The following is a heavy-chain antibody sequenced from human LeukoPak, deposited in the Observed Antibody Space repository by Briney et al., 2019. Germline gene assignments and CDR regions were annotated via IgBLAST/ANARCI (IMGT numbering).Heavy chain of an antibody. Sequence: PSETLSLTCTVSGGSISSHYWSWIRQHPGKGLEWIGYIYYSGSTYYNPSLKSRVTISVDTSKNQFSLKLSSVTAADTAVYYCARFEAGNYYYYYGMDVWGQGTTVTVSS. CDR3: ARFEAGNYYYYYGMDV. CDR1: GGSISSHY. J-gene: IGHJ6*02. D-gene: IGHD4-23*01. V-gene: IGHV4-59*06. CDR2: IYYSGST.